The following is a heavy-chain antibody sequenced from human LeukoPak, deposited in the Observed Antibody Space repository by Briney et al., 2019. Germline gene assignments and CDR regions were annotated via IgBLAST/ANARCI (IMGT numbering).Heavy chain of an antibody. V-gene: IGHV3-53*01. CDR2: IYSGGGT. Sequence: QSGGSLRLSCAASGFTVSSNYMSWVRQAPGKGLEWVSVIYSGGGTYYADSVKGRFTISRDNSKNTLYLQMNSLRAEDTAVYYCARAIAAAGTDYYYYYGMDVWGQGTTVTVSS. J-gene: IGHJ6*02. CDR1: GFTVSSNY. CDR3: ARAIAAAGTDYYYYYGMDV. D-gene: IGHD6-13*01.